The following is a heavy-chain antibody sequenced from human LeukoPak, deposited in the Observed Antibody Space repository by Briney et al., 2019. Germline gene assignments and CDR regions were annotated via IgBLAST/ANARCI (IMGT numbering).Heavy chain of an antibody. CDR2: INSDGSST. Sequence: AGGSLRLSCAASGLTISSYWMHWVRQAPGKGLVWVSHINSDGSSTSHADSVKGRFTISRDNAKSTLYLQMNSLRAEDTAVYYCAARGYCSSTSCLLEYWGQGTLVTVSS. CDR1: GLTISSYW. CDR3: AARGYCSSTSCLLEY. D-gene: IGHD2-2*01. J-gene: IGHJ4*02. V-gene: IGHV3-74*01.